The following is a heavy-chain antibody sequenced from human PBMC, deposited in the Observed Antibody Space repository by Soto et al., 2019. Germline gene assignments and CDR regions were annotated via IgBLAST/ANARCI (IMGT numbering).Heavy chain of an antibody. V-gene: IGHV3-30-3*01. CDR1: GFTFSSYA. J-gene: IGHJ6*02. Sequence: LRLSCAASGFTFSSYAMHWVRQAPGKGLEWVAVISYDGSNKYYADSVKGRFTISRDNSKNTLYLQMNSLRAEDTAVYYCARDLPSYDILTGYYNYYYYGMDVWGQGTTVTVSS. D-gene: IGHD3-9*01. CDR2: ISYDGSNK. CDR3: ARDLPSYDILTGYYNYYYYGMDV.